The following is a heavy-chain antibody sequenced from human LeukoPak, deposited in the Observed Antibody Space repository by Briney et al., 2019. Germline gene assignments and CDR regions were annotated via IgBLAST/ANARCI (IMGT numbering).Heavy chain of an antibody. CDR1: GFTFSSYG. J-gene: IGHJ4*02. Sequence: PGRSLRLSCAASGFTFSSYGMHWVRQAPGKGLEWVAVIWYDGSNKYCADSVKGRFTISRDNSKNTLYLQMNSLRAEDTAVYYCARDSYSGRDTPDYWGQGTLATVSS. CDR2: IWYDGSNK. D-gene: IGHD1-26*01. V-gene: IGHV3-33*01. CDR3: ARDSYSGRDTPDY.